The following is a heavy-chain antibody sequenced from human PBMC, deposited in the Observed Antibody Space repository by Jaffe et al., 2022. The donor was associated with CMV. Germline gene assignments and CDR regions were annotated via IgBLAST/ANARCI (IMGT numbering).Heavy chain of an antibody. J-gene: IGHJ4*02. CDR3: ARGGGSGYYYGGVDY. D-gene: IGHD3-22*01. CDR2: IYYSGST. CDR1: GGSISSYY. V-gene: IGHV4-59*01. Sequence: QVQLQESGPGLVKPSETLSLTCTVSGGSISSYYWSWIRQPPGKGLEWIGYIYYSGSTNYNPSLKSRVTISVDTSKNQFSLKLSSVTAADTAVYYCARGGGSGYYYGGVDYWGQGTLVTVSS.